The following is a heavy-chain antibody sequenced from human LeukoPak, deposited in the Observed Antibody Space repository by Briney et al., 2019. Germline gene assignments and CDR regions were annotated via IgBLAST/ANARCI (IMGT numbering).Heavy chain of an antibody. J-gene: IGHJ4*02. D-gene: IGHD2-21*01. CDR3: AKGEGDY. V-gene: IGHV4-59*01. CDR1: GGSISSYY. CDR2: IYDSGNT. Sequence: SETLSLTCTVSGGSISSYYWSWIRQPPAKGLEWIGYIYDSGNTNYNPSLKSRVTISVDTSKNQFSLKVRSVTAADTAVYYCAKGEGDYWGQGTLVTVSS.